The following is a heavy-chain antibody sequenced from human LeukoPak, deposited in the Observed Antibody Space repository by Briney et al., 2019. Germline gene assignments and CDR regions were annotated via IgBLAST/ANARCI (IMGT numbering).Heavy chain of an antibody. J-gene: IGHJ3*02. V-gene: IGHV3-66*01. CDR1: GFTVSSNY. Sequence: PGGSLRLSCAASGFTVSSNYMSWVRQAPGKGLEWVSVIYSGGSTYYADSVKGRFTISRDNSKNTLYLQMNSLRAEDTAVYYCARENGYSSGPGAFDIWGQGTMVTVSS. CDR2: IYSGGST. CDR3: ARENGYSSGPGAFDI. D-gene: IGHD6-19*01.